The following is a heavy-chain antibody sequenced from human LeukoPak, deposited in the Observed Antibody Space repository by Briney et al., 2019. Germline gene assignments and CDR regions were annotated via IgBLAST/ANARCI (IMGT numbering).Heavy chain of an antibody. Sequence: ASVKVSCKASGGTFSSYAISWVRQAPGQGLEWMGGIIPIFGTANYAQKFQGRVTITADESTSTAYMELSSLRSEDTAVYYCARAHVPWFGESGYYFDYWGQGTLVTVSS. CDR3: ARAHVPWFGESGYYFDY. D-gene: IGHD3-10*01. V-gene: IGHV1-69*13. CDR1: GGTFSSYA. J-gene: IGHJ4*02. CDR2: IIPIFGTA.